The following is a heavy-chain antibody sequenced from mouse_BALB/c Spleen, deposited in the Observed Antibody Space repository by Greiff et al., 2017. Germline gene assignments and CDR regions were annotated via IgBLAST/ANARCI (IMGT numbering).Heavy chain of an antibody. CDR1: GFTFSSYA. J-gene: IGHJ3*01. CDR2: ISSGGST. V-gene: IGHV5-6-5*01. D-gene: IGHD2-4*01. Sequence: EVQLVESGGGLVKPGGSLKLSCAASGFTFSSYAMSWVLQTPEKRLEWVASISSGGSTYYPDSVKGRFTISRDNARNILYLQMSSLRSEDTAMYYCANYDYDEGAFAYWGQGTLVTVSA. CDR3: ANYDYDEGAFAY.